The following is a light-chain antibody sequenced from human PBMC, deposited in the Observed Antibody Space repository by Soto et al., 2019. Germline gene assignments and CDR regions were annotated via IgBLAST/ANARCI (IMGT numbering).Light chain of an antibody. CDR1: ESISRY. V-gene: IGKV1-39*01. J-gene: IGKJ1*01. Sequence: DIQMTQSPSSLSASLGDRVTITCRASESISRYLNWYQQKPGRAPKLLIYAASSLQSGVPSRFSGSGSGTDFTLTINSLQSGDFATYYCQHSYSTPWTFGQGTKVEIK. CDR3: QHSYSTPWT. CDR2: AAS.